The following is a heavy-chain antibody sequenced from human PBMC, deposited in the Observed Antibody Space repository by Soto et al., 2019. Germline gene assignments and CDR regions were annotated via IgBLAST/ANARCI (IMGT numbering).Heavy chain of an antibody. J-gene: IGHJ6*03. D-gene: IGHD3-10*01. V-gene: IGHV1-69*02. CDR1: GGTFSSYT. CDR3: ASKVVRGWYYYMDV. CDR2: IIPILGIA. Sequence: ASVKVSCKASGGTFSSYTISWVRQAPGQGLEWMGRIIPILGIANYAQKFQGRVTITADKSTSTAYMELSRLRSEDTAVYYCASKVVRGWYYYMDVWGKGTTVTVSS.